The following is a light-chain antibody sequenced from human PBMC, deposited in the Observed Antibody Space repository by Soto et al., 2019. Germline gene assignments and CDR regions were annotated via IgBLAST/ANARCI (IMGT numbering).Light chain of an antibody. CDR1: QSVSSS. Sequence: EIVMTQSPATLSLSPGVRATLSLRASQSVSSSLAWYQQKPGQAPRLLIYGASTRATGIPARFSGSGSGTEFTLTISSLQSEDFAVYYCQQYNNWPPITFGQGTRLEI. CDR2: GAS. J-gene: IGKJ5*01. CDR3: QQYNNWPPIT. V-gene: IGKV3-15*01.